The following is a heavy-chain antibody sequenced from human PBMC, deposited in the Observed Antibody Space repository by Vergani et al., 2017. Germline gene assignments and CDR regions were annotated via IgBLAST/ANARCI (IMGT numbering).Heavy chain of an antibody. Sequence: QVQLVESGGGVVQPGGSLRLSCAASGFTFTNYGMHWVRQAPGKGLEWVAFTRYDGIVEYYGDSVKGRFTISRDNSKNTLYLQMNSLRAEDTAVYYCARAPGVGYCSSTSCYPDYWGQGTLVTVSS. CDR3: ARAPGVGYCSSTSCYPDY. CDR1: GFTFTNYG. V-gene: IGHV3-30*02. J-gene: IGHJ4*02. D-gene: IGHD2-2*01. CDR2: TRYDGIVE.